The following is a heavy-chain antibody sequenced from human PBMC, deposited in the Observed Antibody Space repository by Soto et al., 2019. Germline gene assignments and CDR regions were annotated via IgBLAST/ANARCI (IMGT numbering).Heavy chain of an antibody. CDR1: GGSFSGYY. CDR2: INHSGST. Sequence: SETLSLTCAVYGGSFSGYYWSWIRQPPGKGLEWIGEINHSGSTNYNPSLKSRVTISVDTSKNQFSLKVSSVTAAYTALYYCARHNPIGYDWNYFDSWGQGTLVTVYS. J-gene: IGHJ4*02. D-gene: IGHD1-1*01. CDR3: ARHNPIGYDWNYFDS. V-gene: IGHV4-34*01.